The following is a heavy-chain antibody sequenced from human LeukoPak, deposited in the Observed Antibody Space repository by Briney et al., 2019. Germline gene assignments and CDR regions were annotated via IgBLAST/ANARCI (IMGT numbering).Heavy chain of an antibody. D-gene: IGHD1-26*01. J-gene: IGHJ4*02. V-gene: IGHV4-4*09. CDR2: ISTSGNT. CDR3: ARREGAGQFDY. Sequence: SETLSLTCTVSGGSISGYYLNWIRQPPGKGLEWIGYISTSGNTNYNPSLKSRVSISVDTSRNQFSLRLSSVTSADTAVYYCARREGAGQFDYWGQGTLVTVSS. CDR1: GGSISGYY.